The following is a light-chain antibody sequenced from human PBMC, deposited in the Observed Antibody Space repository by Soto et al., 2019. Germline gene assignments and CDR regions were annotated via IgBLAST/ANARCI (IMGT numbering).Light chain of an antibody. V-gene: IGKV3-15*01. CDR1: QSVSSK. CDR3: QQYNNWPWT. CDR2: GAS. J-gene: IGKJ1*01. Sequence: ELVLTQSPGTLSLSPGERATLSCRASQSVSSKLAWYQRKPGQGPRLLIYGASTRATGIAARISGSGSGTEFTLTISSLQSEDFAIYYCQQYNNWPWTFGQGTKVDIK.